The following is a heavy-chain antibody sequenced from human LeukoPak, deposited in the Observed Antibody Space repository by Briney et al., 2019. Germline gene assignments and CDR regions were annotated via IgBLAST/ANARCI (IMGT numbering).Heavy chain of an antibody. J-gene: IGHJ4*02. CDR1: AYSFTSYW. Sequence: GAPLQISCQASAYSFTSYWIGWVRPIPGQGLEWMGIIYPGDSDTRNSTSFQGQVTISADKSISTAYLQWSCLKASDTAMYCCERHKGSGSYIDYWGQGTPVTVSS. V-gene: IGHV5-51*01. D-gene: IGHD3-10*01. CDR2: IYPGDSDT. CDR3: ERHKGSGSYIDY.